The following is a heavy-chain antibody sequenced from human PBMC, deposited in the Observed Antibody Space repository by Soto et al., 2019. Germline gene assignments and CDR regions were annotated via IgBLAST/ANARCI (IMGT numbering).Heavy chain of an antibody. Sequence: GGSLRLSCAASGFTFSSYAMSWVRQAPGKGLEWVSAISGSGGGTYYADSVKGRLTITRDNSKNTLYLQMNSLRAEDTAVYYCAKDIVLMVYAILPRQGSPPYFDYWGQGTLVTVSS. V-gene: IGHV3-23*01. J-gene: IGHJ4*02. CDR1: GFTFSSYA. CDR2: ISGSGGGT. D-gene: IGHD2-8*01. CDR3: AKDIVLMVYAILPRQGSPPYFDY.